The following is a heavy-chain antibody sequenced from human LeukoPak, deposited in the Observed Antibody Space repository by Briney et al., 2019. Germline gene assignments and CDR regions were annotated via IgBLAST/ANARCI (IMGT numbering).Heavy chain of an antibody. CDR3: ARDPGPGFFDY. Sequence: GSLRLSCAASGFTLSSYWMHWVRQAPGKGLVWVSRINTDGSSTNYADSVKGRFTISRDNAKNSLYLQMNSLRAEDTAVYYCARDPGPGFFDYWGQGTLVTVSS. CDR2: INTDGSST. J-gene: IGHJ4*02. D-gene: IGHD3-3*01. CDR1: GFTLSSYW. V-gene: IGHV3-74*01.